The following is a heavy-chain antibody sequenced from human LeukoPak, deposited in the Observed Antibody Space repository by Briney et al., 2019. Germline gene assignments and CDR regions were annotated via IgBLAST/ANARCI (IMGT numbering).Heavy chain of an antibody. CDR2: ISYDGSNQ. V-gene: IGHV3-30*18. CDR1: GFTFSNHG. CDR3: AKWLDMVVVVAATPLHY. D-gene: IGHD2-15*01. J-gene: IGHJ4*02. Sequence: GGSLRLSCAASGFTFSNHGMHWVRQAPGKGLAWLTVISYDGSNQFYADSVKGRFTISRDNSKNTLYLQMNSLRVEDTAVYYCAKWLDMVVVVAATPLHYWSQGTLVTVSS.